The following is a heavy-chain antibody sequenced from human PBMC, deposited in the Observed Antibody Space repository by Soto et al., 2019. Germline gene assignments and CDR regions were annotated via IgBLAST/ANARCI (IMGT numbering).Heavy chain of an antibody. V-gene: IGHV1-2*04. CDR2: INPNSGGT. CDR1: GYTFTGYY. CDR3: ARGARYYDYIWGGYYNYRDV. J-gene: IGHJ6*03. D-gene: IGHD3-16*01. Sequence: ASVKVSCKASGYTFTGYYMHWVRQAPGQGLEWMGWINPNSGGTNYAQKFQGWVTMTRDTSISTAYMELSRLRSDDTAVYYCARGARYYDYIWGGYYNYRDVWGKGTRVTVSS.